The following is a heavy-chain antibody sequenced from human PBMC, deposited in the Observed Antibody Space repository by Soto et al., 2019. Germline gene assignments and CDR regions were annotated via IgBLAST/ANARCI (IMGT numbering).Heavy chain of an antibody. CDR3: AKVRGVGATTVYYYYYGMDV. Sequence: PGGSLRLSCAASGFTFSSYAMSWVRQAPGKGLEWVSAISGSGGSTYYADSVKGRFTISRDNSKSTLYLQMNSLRAEDTAVYYCAKVRGVGATTVYYYYYGMDVWGQGTTVTVSS. D-gene: IGHD1-26*01. CDR1: GFTFSSYA. V-gene: IGHV3-23*01. J-gene: IGHJ6*02. CDR2: ISGSGGST.